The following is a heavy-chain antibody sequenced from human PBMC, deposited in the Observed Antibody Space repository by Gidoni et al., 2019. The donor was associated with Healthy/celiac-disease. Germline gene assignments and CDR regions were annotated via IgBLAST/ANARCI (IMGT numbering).Heavy chain of an antibody. Sequence: QVQLVQSGAEVKKPGASVKVSCQASGYTFTSYGISWVRPAPGQGLEWMGWISAYNGNTNYAQKLQGRVTMTTDTSTSTAYMELRSLRSDDTAVYYCARLGLVGTIFGVVIDNYYYYGMDVWGQGTTVTVSS. J-gene: IGHJ6*02. CDR2: ISAYNGNT. V-gene: IGHV1-18*01. CDR1: GYTFTSYG. CDR3: ARLGLVGTIFGVVIDNYYYYGMDV. D-gene: IGHD3-3*01.